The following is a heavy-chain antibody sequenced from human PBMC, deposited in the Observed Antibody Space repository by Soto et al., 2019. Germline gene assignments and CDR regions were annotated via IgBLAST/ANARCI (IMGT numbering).Heavy chain of an antibody. CDR2: INAGNGNT. CDR1: GYTFTSYA. V-gene: IGHV1-3*01. Sequence: QVQLVQSGAEVKKPGASVKVSCKASGYTFTSYAMHWVRQAPGQRLEWMGWINAGNGNTKYSQKFQGRVTITRDTSASTAYMELSSLRSEDTAVYYCARTGQGTDFWSGYHANFDYWGQGTLLTVSS. D-gene: IGHD3-3*01. CDR3: ARTGQGTDFWSGYHANFDY. J-gene: IGHJ4*02.